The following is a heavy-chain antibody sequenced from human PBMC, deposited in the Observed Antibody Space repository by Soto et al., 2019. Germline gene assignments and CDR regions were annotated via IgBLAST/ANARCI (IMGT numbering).Heavy chain of an antibody. CDR2: ISWNSGSI. D-gene: IGHD4-17*01. J-gene: IGHJ3*02. V-gene: IGHV3-9*01. CDR1: GFTFDDYA. CDR3: AKGIPYGDYVVGAAFDI. Sequence: PGGSLRLSCAASGFTFDDYAMHWVRQAPGKGLEWVSGISWNSGSIGYADSVKGRFTISRDNAKNSLYLQMNSLRAEDTALYYCAKGIPYGDYVVGAAFDIWGQGTMVPVSS.